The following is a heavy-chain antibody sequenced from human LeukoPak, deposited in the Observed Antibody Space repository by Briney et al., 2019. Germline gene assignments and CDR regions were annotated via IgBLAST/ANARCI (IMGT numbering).Heavy chain of an antibody. D-gene: IGHD1-26*01. CDR3: ARDSGELRKWYFDY. Sequence: GASVKVSCKASGGTFSSYAISWVRQAPGQGLEWMGGIIPIFGTANYAQKFQGRVTITADESTSTAYMELSSLRSEDTAVYYCARDSGELRKWYFDYWGQGTLVTVSS. V-gene: IGHV1-69*01. J-gene: IGHJ4*02. CDR1: GGTFSSYA. CDR2: IIPIFGTA.